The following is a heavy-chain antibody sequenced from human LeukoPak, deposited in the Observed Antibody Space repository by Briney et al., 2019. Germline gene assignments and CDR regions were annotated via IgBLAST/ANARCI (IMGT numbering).Heavy chain of an antibody. CDR2: IIPIFGTA. V-gene: IGHV1-69*05. CDR3: ARDVVVAPSDNWFDP. J-gene: IGHJ5*02. Sequence: SVKVSCKASGGTFSNYAINWVRQAPGQGLEWMGGIIPIFGTANYAQKFQGRVTITTDESTSTAYMELSSLRSEDTAVYYCARDVVVAPSDNWFDPWGQGTLVTVSS. CDR1: GGTFSNYA. D-gene: IGHD2-15*01.